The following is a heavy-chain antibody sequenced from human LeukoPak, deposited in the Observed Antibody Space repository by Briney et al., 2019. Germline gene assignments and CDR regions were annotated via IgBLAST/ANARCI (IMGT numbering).Heavy chain of an antibody. CDR1: VYTFTSYG. V-gene: IGHV1-18*01. CDR3: ARDSSGWFEYYYGMDV. D-gene: IGHD6-19*01. J-gene: IGHJ6*02. CDR2: ISAYNGNT. Sequence: ASVKVSCKASVYTFTSYGISWVRQAPGQGLEWMGWISAYNGNTNYAQKLQGRVTMTTDTSTSTAYMELRSLRSDDTAVYYCARDSSGWFEYYYGMDVWGQGTTVTVSS.